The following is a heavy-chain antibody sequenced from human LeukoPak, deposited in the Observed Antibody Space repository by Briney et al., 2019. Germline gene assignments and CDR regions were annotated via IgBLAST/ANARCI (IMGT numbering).Heavy chain of an antibody. CDR2: IKADNGAT. J-gene: IGHJ2*01. CDR1: GYTFTGYY. V-gene: IGHV1-2*06. Sequence: GASVKVSCKASGYTFTGYYMHWVRQAPGQGPEWMGRIKADNGATNSTQKFQGRVTMTRDTSISTAYMELSRLRSDDTAMYYCATSNFDLWGRGTLVTVSS. CDR3: ATSNFDL.